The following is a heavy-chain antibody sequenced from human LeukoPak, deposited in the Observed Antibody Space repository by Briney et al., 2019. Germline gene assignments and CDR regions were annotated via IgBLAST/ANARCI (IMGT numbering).Heavy chain of an antibody. D-gene: IGHD3-3*01. V-gene: IGHV4-34*01. CDR2: IKHSGST. CDR3: ARRRVTIFGEVIRSRRHDP. J-gene: IGHJ5*02. Sequence: SETLSLTCAVYGGSFSGYYWSWIRQPPGKGLEWIGEIKHSGSTNYNPSLKSRVTMSLDTSKNQFSLKLSSVTAADTAVYYCARRRVTIFGEVIRSRRHDPWGQGTLVTVSS. CDR1: GGSFSGYY.